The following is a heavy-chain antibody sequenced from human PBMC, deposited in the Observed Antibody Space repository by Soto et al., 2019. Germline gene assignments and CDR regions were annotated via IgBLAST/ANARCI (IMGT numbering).Heavy chain of an antibody. CDR2: ITSSGSAI. J-gene: IGHJ3*02. CDR1: GFTFSSYS. D-gene: IGHD2-8*02. CDR3: ARGLVADVDAFDI. V-gene: IGHV3-48*01. Sequence: PGGSLRLSCEASGFTFSSYSMNWVRQAPGKGLQWVSFITSSGSAIYYADSVMGRFTISRDNSKNTLYLQMNSLRAEDTAVYYCARGLVADVDAFDIWGQGTMVTVSS.